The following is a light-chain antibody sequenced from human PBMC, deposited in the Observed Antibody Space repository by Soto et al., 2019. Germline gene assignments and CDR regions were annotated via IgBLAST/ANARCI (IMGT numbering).Light chain of an antibody. V-gene: IGKV3-20*01. Sequence: ENVLTQSPDTLSLSPGERATLSCRASQSVSTPYLAWYQQRPGQAPRLLIYSTSTRASGIPDRCSGSGSGTDVTLTISRLEPEDFSVDYCQQYGSSRWTFGQGTKVEIK. J-gene: IGKJ1*01. CDR2: STS. CDR1: QSVSTPY. CDR3: QQYGSSRWT.